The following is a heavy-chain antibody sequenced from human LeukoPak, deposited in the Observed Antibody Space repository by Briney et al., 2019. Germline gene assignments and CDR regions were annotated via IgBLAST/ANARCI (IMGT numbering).Heavy chain of an antibody. D-gene: IGHD3-10*01. CDR2: IYTSGST. CDR3: ARDSGDYYGSGSYYKVYGMDV. CDR1: GGSISSYY. Sequence: PSETLSLTCTDSGGSISSYYWSWIRQPAGKGLEWIGRIYTSGSTNYNPSPKNRVNMSVDQSKNQFYLKLSSVTAADTGVYYCARDSGDYYGSGSYYKVYGMDVWGQGTTVTVSS. V-gene: IGHV4-4*07. J-gene: IGHJ6*02.